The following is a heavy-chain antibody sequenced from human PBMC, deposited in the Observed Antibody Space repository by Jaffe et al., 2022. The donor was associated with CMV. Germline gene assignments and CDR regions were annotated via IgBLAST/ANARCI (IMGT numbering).Heavy chain of an antibody. CDR3: ARSQGGDYSGYDWNDPFDI. Sequence: EVQLVESGGGLVKPGGSLRLSCAASGFTFSSHSMNWVRQAPGRGLEWVSSITISSSYIYYSDSMKGRFTISRDNAKNSLYLQMNSLRAEDTAVYYCARSQGGDYSGYDWNDPFDIWGQGTMVTVSS. D-gene: IGHD5-12*01. CDR1: GFTFSSHS. J-gene: IGHJ3*02. V-gene: IGHV3-21*01. CDR2: ITISSSYI.